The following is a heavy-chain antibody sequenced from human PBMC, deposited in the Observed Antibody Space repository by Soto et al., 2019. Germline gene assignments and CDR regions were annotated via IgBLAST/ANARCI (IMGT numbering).Heavy chain of an antibody. J-gene: IGHJ4*02. Sequence: SETLSLTCTVSGGSISSGDYYWSWIRQPPGKGLEWIGYIYYSGSTYYNPSLKSRVTISVDTSKNQFSLKLSSVTAADTAVYYCGRGETDIDYWGQGNLVAVSS. CDR2: IYYSGST. CDR3: GRGETDIDY. V-gene: IGHV4-30-4*01. CDR1: GGSISSGDYY. D-gene: IGHD2-15*01.